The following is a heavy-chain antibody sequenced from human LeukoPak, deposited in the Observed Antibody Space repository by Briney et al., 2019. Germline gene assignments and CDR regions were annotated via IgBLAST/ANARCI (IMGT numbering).Heavy chain of an antibody. CDR3: HGAGTGYSSSWYSSPTIDY. CDR2: ISYDGSNK. Sequence: GRSLRLSCAASGFTFSSYAMHWVRQAPGKGLEWVAVISYDGSNKYYADFVKGRFTISRDNSKNTLYLQMNSLRAEDTAVYYCHGAGTGYSSSWYSSPTIDYWGQGTLVTVSS. V-gene: IGHV3-30-3*01. J-gene: IGHJ4*02. CDR1: GFTFSSYA. D-gene: IGHD6-13*01.